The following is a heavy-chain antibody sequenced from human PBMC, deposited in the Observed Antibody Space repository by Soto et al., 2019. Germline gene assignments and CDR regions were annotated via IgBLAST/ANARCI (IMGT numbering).Heavy chain of an antibody. CDR2: INSGSTI. Sequence: QVQLVESGGGLVKPGGSLRLSCAASGFIFSDYFMSWIRQAPGKGLEWVSYINSGSTIYYADSVKGRFTVSRDNAKNSLYLQMNSLRVEDPAVYYCARDPLSSGSYWGEGTLVTVSS. J-gene: IGHJ4*02. CDR1: GFIFSDYF. CDR3: ARDPLSSGSY. V-gene: IGHV3-11*01. D-gene: IGHD1-26*01.